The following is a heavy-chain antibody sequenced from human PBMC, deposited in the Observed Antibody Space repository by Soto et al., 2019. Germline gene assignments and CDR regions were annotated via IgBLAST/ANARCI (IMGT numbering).Heavy chain of an antibody. J-gene: IGHJ6*02. CDR1: GGTFGSYA. Sequence: QVQLVQSGAKVKKPGSSVKVSCKASGGTFGSYAISWVRQAPGQGLEWMGGIIPIPGTANYEQKFQGRVTIAADEYTSTAYMELSSLRSEDTAVYYCARSQGSSTSLEIYYYYYYGMDVWGQGTTVTVSS. CDR2: IIPIPGTA. V-gene: IGHV1-69*01. D-gene: IGHD2-2*01. CDR3: ARSQGSSTSLEIYYYYYYGMDV.